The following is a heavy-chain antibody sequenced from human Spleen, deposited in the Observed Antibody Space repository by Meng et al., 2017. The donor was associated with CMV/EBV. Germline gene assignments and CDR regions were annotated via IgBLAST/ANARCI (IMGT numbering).Heavy chain of an antibody. CDR1: EYSLTSYW. CDR3: ARRIRSGSYYNPFDY. CDR2: IYPGDSDT. V-gene: IGHV5-51*01. D-gene: IGHD3-10*01. Sequence: SEYSLTSYWIGWVRQLPGKGLEWMGIIYPGDSDTRYSPSFQGQVTISADKSISTAYLQWSSLKASDTAMYYCARRIRSGSYYNPFDYWGQGTLVTVSS. J-gene: IGHJ4*02.